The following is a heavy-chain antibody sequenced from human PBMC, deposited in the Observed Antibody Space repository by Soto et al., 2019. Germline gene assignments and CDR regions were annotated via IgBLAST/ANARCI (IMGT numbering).Heavy chain of an antibody. CDR3: AQDPPSDRIQPIYDMDV. CDR2: ISGSGRYT. V-gene: IGHV3-23*01. D-gene: IGHD5-18*01. J-gene: IGHJ6*02. CDR1: GFTFDSCV. Sequence: GGSLRLSCAASGFTFDSCVMSWVRQAPGEGLEWLSLISGSGRYTDYADSVKGRFTISRDNSKNTLYLQMNSLRVEDTAVYYSAQDPPSDRIQPIYDMDVWGQGTTVTVSS.